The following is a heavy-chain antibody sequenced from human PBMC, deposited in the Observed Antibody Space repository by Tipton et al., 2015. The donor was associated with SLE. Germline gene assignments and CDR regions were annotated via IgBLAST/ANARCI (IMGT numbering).Heavy chain of an antibody. CDR1: GGSITSSGFY. V-gene: IGHV4-39*01. Sequence: TLSLTCTVSGGSITSSGFYWGWFRQPPGKGLEWIGSIDYSGSTYYNPSLKSRVTISVDTSKNQFSLKLSSVTAADTAVYYCARHPSSFDYYYYHYMDVWGKGTTVTVSS. CDR2: IDYSGST. CDR3: ARHPSSFDYYYYHYMDV. J-gene: IGHJ6*03.